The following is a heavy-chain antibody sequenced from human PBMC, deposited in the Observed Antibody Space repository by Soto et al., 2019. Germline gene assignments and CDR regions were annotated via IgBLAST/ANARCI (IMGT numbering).Heavy chain of an antibody. J-gene: IGHJ4*02. Sequence: ASVKVSCKASDFSFTSHGISWVRQAHGQGLEWMGWTSLYNGNTNYAQQFQGRVTMTTDTSTSTAYMELRSLRSDDTAMYFCAIYHLELFRFDYWGQGTLVTVSS. CDR1: DFSFTSHG. V-gene: IGHV1-18*04. D-gene: IGHD2-2*01. CDR3: AIYHLELFRFDY. CDR2: TSLYNGNT.